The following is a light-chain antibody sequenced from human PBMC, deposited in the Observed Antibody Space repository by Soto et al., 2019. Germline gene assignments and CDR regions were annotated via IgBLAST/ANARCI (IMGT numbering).Light chain of an antibody. V-gene: IGKV3-11*01. CDR2: DAS. CDR1: LSVSVY. Sequence: VVFTQSPATLYLSPGERATLSCRTSLSVSVYLDWYQQKPGQAPRLLISDASNRSTGIPARFSGSGSGTDFTLTTSSLVPEEFAVYYCHQRQYRPTMPFGQGTRLEIX. CDR3: HQRQYRPTMP. J-gene: IGKJ5*01.